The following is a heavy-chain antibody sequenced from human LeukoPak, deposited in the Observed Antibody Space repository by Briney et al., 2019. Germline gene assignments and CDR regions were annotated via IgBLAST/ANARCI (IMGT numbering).Heavy chain of an antibody. Sequence: TSETLSLTCTVSGGSISSYYWSWIRQPAGKGLEWIGRIYTSGSTSYSPSHKSRVTMSVDTSKNQFSLKLSSVTAADTAVYYCARVKSFGGAAGFRWFDPWGQGTLVTVSS. CDR1: GGSISSYY. D-gene: IGHD6-13*01. CDR2: IYTSGST. V-gene: IGHV4-4*07. CDR3: ARVKSFGGAAGFRWFDP. J-gene: IGHJ5*02.